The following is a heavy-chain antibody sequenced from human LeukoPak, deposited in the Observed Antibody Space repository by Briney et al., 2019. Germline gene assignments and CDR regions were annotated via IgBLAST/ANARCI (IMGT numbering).Heavy chain of an antibody. D-gene: IGHD4-23*01. CDR3: ARQGYGGHSQGAADY. V-gene: IGHV1-2*02. J-gene: IGHJ4*02. CDR2: INPNSGGT. CDR1: GYTFTGYY. Sequence: GASVKVSCKASGYTFTGYYMHWVRQAPGQGLEWMGWINPNSGGTNYGQKFQGRVTMTTDTSTSTAYMELRSLRSDDTAVYYCARQGYGGHSQGAADYWGQGTLVTVSS.